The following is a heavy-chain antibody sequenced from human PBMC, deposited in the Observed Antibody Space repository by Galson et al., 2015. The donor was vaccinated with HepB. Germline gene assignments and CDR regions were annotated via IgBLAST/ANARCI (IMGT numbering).Heavy chain of an antibody. D-gene: IGHD6-19*01. CDR1: GFTVSSNY. CDR3: ARERYSSGWYGEPL. V-gene: IGHV3-66*01. Sequence: SLRLSCAASGFTVSSNYMSWVRQAPGKGLEWVSVIYSGGSTYHADSVKGRFTISRDNSKNTLYLQMNSLRAGDTAVYYCARERYSSGWYGEPLWGQGTTVTVSS. CDR2: IYSGGST. J-gene: IGHJ6*02.